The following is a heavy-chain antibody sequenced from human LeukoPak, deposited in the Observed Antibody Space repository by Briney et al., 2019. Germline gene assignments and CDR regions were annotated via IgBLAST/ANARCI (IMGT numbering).Heavy chain of an antibody. CDR2: IYHSGST. D-gene: IGHD3-3*01. CDR1: GYSISSGYY. CDR3: ARGVVITPPYYYYYMDV. Sequence: SETLSLTCTVSGYSISSGYYWGWIRQPPGKGLEWIGSIYHSGSTYYNPSLKSRVTISVDTSKNQFSLKLSSVTAADTAVYYCARGVVITPPYYYYYMDVWGKGTTVTVSS. V-gene: IGHV4-38-2*02. J-gene: IGHJ6*03.